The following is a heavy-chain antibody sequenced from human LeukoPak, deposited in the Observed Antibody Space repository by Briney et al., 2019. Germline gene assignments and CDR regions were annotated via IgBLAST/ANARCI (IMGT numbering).Heavy chain of an antibody. CDR2: IYYSGST. CDR3: AREPAGGHPDY. J-gene: IGHJ4*02. CDR1: GGSISSYY. V-gene: IGHV4-59*01. Sequence: SETLSLTCTVSGGSISSYYWSWIRQPPGKGLEWIGYIYYSGSTNYNPSLKSRVTISVDTSKNQFSLKLSSVTAADTAVYYCAREPAGGHPDYWGQGTLVTVSS. D-gene: IGHD3-16*01.